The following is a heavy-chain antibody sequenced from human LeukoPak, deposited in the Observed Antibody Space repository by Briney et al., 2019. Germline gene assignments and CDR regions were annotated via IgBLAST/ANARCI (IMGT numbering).Heavy chain of an antibody. V-gene: IGHV3-9*01. CDR1: GFTFDDYA. D-gene: IGHD3-22*01. Sequence: GGSLRLFCAASGFTFDDYAMHWVRQAPGKGLEWVSGISWNSGTIGYADSVKGRFTISRDNAKNSLYLQMNSLRAEDTALYYCAKDYDSSGYSPFDYWGQGTLVTVSS. CDR3: AKDYDSSGYSPFDY. J-gene: IGHJ4*02. CDR2: ISWNSGTI.